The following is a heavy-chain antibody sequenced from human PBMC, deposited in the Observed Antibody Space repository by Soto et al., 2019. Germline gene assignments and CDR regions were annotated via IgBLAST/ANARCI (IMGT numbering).Heavy chain of an antibody. D-gene: IGHD3-22*01. Sequence: GRSLRLSCAASGFTFSSYAMSWVRQAPGKGLEWVSAISGSGGSTYYADSVKGRFTISRDNSKNTLYLQMNSLRAGDTAVYYCAKDLNYYDSSGVDYWGQGTLVTVSS. CDR2: ISGSGGST. CDR1: GFTFSSYA. J-gene: IGHJ4*02. CDR3: AKDLNYYDSSGVDY. V-gene: IGHV3-23*01.